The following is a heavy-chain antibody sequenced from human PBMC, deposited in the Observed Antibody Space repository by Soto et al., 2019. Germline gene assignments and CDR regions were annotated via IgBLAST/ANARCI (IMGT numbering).Heavy chain of an antibody. J-gene: IGHJ6*02. CDR2: IYYTGST. CDR1: GGSISSYY. D-gene: IGHD2-2*02. Sequence: PSETLSLTCIVSGGSISSYYWSWIRQPPGKGLECIGYIYYTGSTNYNPSLKSRVTISVDTSRNQFSLKLSSVTAADTAVYYCARSKDIVVVPPAIINPTYGMDVWGQGTTVT. CDR3: ARSKDIVVVPPAIINPTYGMDV. V-gene: IGHV4-59*01.